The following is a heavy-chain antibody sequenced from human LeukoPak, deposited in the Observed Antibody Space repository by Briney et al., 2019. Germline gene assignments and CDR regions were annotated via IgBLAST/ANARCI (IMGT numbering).Heavy chain of an antibody. CDR1: GYSFTSYW. J-gene: IGHJ5*02. Sequence: GESLKISCKGSGYSFTSYWIGWVRQMPGKGLEWMGIIYPDDSDTRYSPSFQGQVTISADKSISTAYLQWSSLKASDTAMYYCAREGIIAAAGNWFDPWGQGTLVTVSS. CDR3: AREGIIAAAGNWFDP. CDR2: IYPDDSDT. D-gene: IGHD6-13*01. V-gene: IGHV5-51*01.